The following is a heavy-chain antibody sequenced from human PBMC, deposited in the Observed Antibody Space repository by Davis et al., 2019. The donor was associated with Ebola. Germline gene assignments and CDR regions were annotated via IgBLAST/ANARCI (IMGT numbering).Heavy chain of an antibody. CDR1: GFTFDDYA. CDR3: AKGNLGYCSGGSCHNWFDP. CDR2: ISWNSGSI. D-gene: IGHD2-15*01. Sequence: PGGSLRLSCAASGFTFDDYAMHWVRQAPGKGLEWVSGISWNSGSIGYADSVKGRFTISRDNAKNSLYLQMNSLRAEDTALYYCAKGNLGYCSGGSCHNWFDPWGQGTLVTVSS. V-gene: IGHV3-9*01. J-gene: IGHJ5*02.